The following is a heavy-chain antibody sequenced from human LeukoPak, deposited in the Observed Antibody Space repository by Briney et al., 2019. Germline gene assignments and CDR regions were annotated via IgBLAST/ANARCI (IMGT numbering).Heavy chain of an antibody. V-gene: IGHV1-18*01. CDR2: ISAYNGNT. D-gene: IGHD3-10*01. Sequence: ASVKVSCKASGYTFTSYGISWVRQAPGQGLGWMGWISAYNGNTNYAQKIQGRVTMTTDTSTRTAYIELSSLRSEDPAVYYCAGDYGASSYRFDYWGQGTLVTVSS. CDR1: GYTFTSYG. CDR3: AGDYGASSYRFDY. J-gene: IGHJ4*02.